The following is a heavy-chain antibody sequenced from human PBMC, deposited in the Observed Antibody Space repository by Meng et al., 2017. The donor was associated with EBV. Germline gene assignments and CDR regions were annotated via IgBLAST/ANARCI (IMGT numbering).Heavy chain of an antibody. V-gene: IGHV3-73*01. J-gene: IGHJ4*02. Sequence: EGHLGGSGGGLVQPGGSLKLSCGASGFIFRDSAMHWVRQASGKGLEWVGRVETKTSKYATAYAASVKGRFSVSRDDSKNMVLLEMNSLKTEDTARYYCWGDLNYGSYWGQGTLVTVSS. CDR2: VETKTSKYAT. CDR3: WGDLNYGSY. CDR1: GFIFRDSA. D-gene: IGHD3-16*01.